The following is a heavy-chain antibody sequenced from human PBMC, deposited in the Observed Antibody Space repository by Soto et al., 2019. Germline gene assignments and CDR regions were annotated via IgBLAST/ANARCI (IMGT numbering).Heavy chain of an antibody. Sequence: SETLSLTCTVSGDSISSADYYWSWIRQTPGKGLEWIGHIFYSGTTYYNPSLKSRLTISVDTSKNHFSLRLTSVTAADTAVYYCARDLWVEPELYYYGMDVWGQGTTVTVSS. D-gene: IGHD1-1*01. V-gene: IGHV4-30-4*01. CDR3: ARDLWVEPELYYYGMDV. CDR2: IFYSGTT. CDR1: GDSISSADYY. J-gene: IGHJ6*02.